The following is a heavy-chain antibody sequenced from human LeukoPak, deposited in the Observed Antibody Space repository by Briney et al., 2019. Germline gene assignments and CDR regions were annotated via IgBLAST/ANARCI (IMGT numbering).Heavy chain of an antibody. V-gene: IGHV1-8*01. CDR2: MSPNSGDT. D-gene: IGHD7-27*01. J-gene: IGHJ4*02. CDR3: ARGPPNWGYDY. CDR1: GYTFTSYD. Sequence: ASVKVSCKASGYTFTSYDFNWVRQATGQRPEWMGWMSPNSGDTSYAQKFQDRVTMTRNTSISTAYMELSSLRSDDTAVYYCARGPPNWGYDYWGPGTLVTVSS.